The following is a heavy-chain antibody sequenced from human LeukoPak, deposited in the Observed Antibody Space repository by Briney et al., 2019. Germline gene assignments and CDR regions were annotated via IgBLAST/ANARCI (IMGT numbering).Heavy chain of an antibody. CDR1: GYTFTSYG. CDR2: ISAYNGNT. CDR3: ARSSVTPEYSDY. J-gene: IGHJ4*02. Sequence: ASVKVSCKASGYTFTSYGISWVRQAPGQGLEWMGWISAYNGNTNYAQKLQGRVTMTTDTSTSTAYMELSSLRSEDTAVYYCARSSVTPEYSDYWGQGTLVTVSS. D-gene: IGHD4-23*01. V-gene: IGHV1-18*01.